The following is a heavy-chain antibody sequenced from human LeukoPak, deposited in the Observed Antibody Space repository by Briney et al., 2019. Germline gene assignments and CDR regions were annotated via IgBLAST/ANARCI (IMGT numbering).Heavy chain of an antibody. D-gene: IGHD5-12*01. CDR3: AREERGLAIDY. J-gene: IGHJ4*02. V-gene: IGHV3-64*01. Sequence: PGGSLRLSCAASGFIFSNYAMHWVRQAPGKGLGYVSAISSSGDNTYYANSVKGRFTISRDNSKNTLFLQMGSLRAEDMAVYYCAREERGLAIDYWGQGTLVTVSS. CDR2: ISSSGDNT. CDR1: GFIFSNYA.